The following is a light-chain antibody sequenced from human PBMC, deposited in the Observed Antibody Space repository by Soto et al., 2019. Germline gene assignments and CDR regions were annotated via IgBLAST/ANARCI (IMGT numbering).Light chain of an antibody. CDR2: LNSDGSH. V-gene: IGLV4-69*01. J-gene: IGLJ2*01. CDR1: SGHSSYA. Sequence: QLVLTQSHSASASLGASVKLTCTLSSGHSSYAIAWHRQQPEKGPRYLMKLNSDGSHSKGDGIPDRFSGSSSGAERYLTISSLQSEDEADYYCQTWGTGIHVVFGGGTKLTVL. CDR3: QTWGTGIHVV.